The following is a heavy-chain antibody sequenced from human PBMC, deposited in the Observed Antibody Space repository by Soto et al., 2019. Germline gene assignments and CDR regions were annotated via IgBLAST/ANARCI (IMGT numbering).Heavy chain of an antibody. CDR1: GFTVSSNY. D-gene: IGHD6-19*01. J-gene: IGHJ3*02. Sequence: GGSLRLSCAASGFTVSSNYMSWVRQAPGKGLEWVSVIYSGGSTYYADSVKGRFTIFRDNSKNTLYLQMNSLRAEDTAVYYCARGWAVAAIDAFDIWGQGTMVTVSS. V-gene: IGHV3-66*01. CDR3: ARGWAVAAIDAFDI. CDR2: IYSGGST.